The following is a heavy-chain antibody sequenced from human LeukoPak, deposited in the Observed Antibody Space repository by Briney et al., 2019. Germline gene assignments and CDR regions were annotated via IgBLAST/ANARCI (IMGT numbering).Heavy chain of an antibody. V-gene: IGHV4-59*08. J-gene: IGHJ4*02. D-gene: IGHD4/OR15-4a*01. CDR3: ARHAAFADYQSHLTHFDY. Sequence: SGTLSLTCTASGGSISSYYWSWIRQPPGKGLEWIGYIYYSGSTNYNPSLKSRVTISVDTSMNQFSLRLSSVTAADTALYYCARHAAFADYQSHLTHFDYWGQGTLVTVSS. CDR1: GGSISSYY. CDR2: IYYSGST.